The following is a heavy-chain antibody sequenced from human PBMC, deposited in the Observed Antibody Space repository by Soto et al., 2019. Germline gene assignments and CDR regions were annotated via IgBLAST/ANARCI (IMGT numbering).Heavy chain of an antibody. Sequence: QVQLVESGGGVVQPGRSLRLSCAASGFTFSSYAMHWVRQAPGKGLEWVAVISYDGSNKYYADSVKGRFTISRDNSKNTMDLQMSGLTAEDPAVYYCARDKSITMIVVVSLWYFDLWGRGTLVTVSS. CDR1: GFTFSSYA. CDR3: ARDKSITMIVVVSLWYFDL. CDR2: ISYDGSNK. V-gene: IGHV3-30-3*01. D-gene: IGHD3-22*01. J-gene: IGHJ2*01.